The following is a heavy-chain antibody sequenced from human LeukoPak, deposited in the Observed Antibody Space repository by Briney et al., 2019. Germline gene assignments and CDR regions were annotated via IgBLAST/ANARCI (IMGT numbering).Heavy chain of an antibody. V-gene: IGHV1-8*03. CDR2: VNPRSGDA. Sequence: ASVKVSCKASGYTFISYNINWLRQATGQGLEWMGWVNPRSGDAGYLQKFQGRLTITRDSSIDTAYMDLSGLSSEDTAVYYCARGVSLGYCTYGVCYPPYNFDYWGQGTLVTASS. J-gene: IGHJ4*02. D-gene: IGHD2-8*01. CDR1: GYTFISYN. CDR3: ARGVSLGYCTYGVCYPPYNFDY.